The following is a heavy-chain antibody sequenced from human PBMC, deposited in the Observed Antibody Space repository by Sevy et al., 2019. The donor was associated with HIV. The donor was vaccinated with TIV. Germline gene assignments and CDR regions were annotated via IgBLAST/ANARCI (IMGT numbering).Heavy chain of an antibody. Sequence: ASVKVSCKASGYTFTSYYIHWVRQAPGQGLEWMGIINPSGGSTSYAQKFQGRVTMTRDTSTSTDYMEMSSLRSGDTAVYYCARGGGVVVGATVSGMDVWGQGTTVTVSS. CDR3: ARGGGVVVGATVSGMDV. V-gene: IGHV1-46*01. CDR1: GYTFTSYY. D-gene: IGHD2-15*01. J-gene: IGHJ6*02. CDR2: INPSGGST.